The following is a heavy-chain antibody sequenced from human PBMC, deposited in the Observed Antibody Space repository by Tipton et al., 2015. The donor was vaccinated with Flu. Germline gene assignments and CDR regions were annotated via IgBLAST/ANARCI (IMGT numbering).Heavy chain of an antibody. CDR3: ARPVVPAALTDAFDI. J-gene: IGHJ3*02. CDR1: GYSFTSYW. CDR2: IYPGDSDT. D-gene: IGHD2-2*01. V-gene: IGHV5-51*01. Sequence: QSGPEVKKPGESLKISCKGSGYSFTSYWIGWVRQMPGKGLEWMGIIYPGDSDTRYSPSFQGQVTISADKSISTAYLQWSSLKASDTAMYYCARPVVPAALTDAFDIWGQGTMVTVSS.